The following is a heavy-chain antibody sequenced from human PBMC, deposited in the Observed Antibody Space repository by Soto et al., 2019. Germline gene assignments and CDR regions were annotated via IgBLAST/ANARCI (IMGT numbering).Heavy chain of an antibody. CDR2: ISYDGTNK. V-gene: IGHV3-30*18. CDR3: AKDLQSYGDYDYYCYGMDV. D-gene: IGHD4-17*01. Sequence: QVQLVESGGGEVQPGRSLTISCAASGFTFSTYGMHWVRQTPGKGLEWVAVISYDGTNKFYSDSVKGRFTISRDNFTNTLTLQMNSLRADDTAVYSCAKDLQSYGDYDYYCYGMDVWGLGTIVTVSS. J-gene: IGHJ6*02. CDR1: GFTFSTYG.